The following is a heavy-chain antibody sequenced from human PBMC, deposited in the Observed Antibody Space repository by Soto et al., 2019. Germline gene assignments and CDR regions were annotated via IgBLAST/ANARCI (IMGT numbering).Heavy chain of an antibody. CDR1: GGTFSNYV. J-gene: IGHJ3*01. CDR3: ARLRRDWGDAFDL. CDR2: IIPLFGTT. D-gene: IGHD3-16*01. Sequence: QVQLVQSGTEVKKPGSSAKVSCKASGGTFSNYVISWVRQAPGQGLEWMGGIIPLFGTTDYAKKFQGRIAITADEPTGTVFMQLSSLRSEDTAVYFCARLRRDWGDAFDLWGLGTFVTVSS. V-gene: IGHV1-69*01.